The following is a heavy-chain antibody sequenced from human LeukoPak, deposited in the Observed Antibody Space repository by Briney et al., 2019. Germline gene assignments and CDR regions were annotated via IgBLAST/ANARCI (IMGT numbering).Heavy chain of an antibody. CDR2: IGGRDTRI. D-gene: IGHD2-2*01. J-gene: IGHJ4*02. V-gene: IGHV3-23*01. CDR3: AREGQYCSSSACQFDY. CDR1: GFTFSSHD. Sequence: GGSLRLSCVGSGFTFSSHDMIWVRQAPGKGLEWGSDIGGRDTRINYADSVKGRFTISRDNSKNTVYLQMSSLRVEDTAIYYCAREGQYCSSSACQFDYWGQGTLVTVSS.